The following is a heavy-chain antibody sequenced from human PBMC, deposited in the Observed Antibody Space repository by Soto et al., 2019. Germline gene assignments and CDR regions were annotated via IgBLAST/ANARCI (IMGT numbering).Heavy chain of an antibody. CDR1: GFTFGNYD. V-gene: IGHV3-23*01. Sequence: EVQLLESGGGFVQPGGSLRLSCAASGFTFGNYDMSWVRQAPGTGLELVSGVSSSGRSTNYADSGKGRFTISRDNPKNTYYLPMSSLRSSDTAVDYCARRDCGSGPTCEFGDYDFAYWGKGNLVTVTS. D-gene: IGHD2-21*01. CDR2: VSSSGRST. CDR3: ARRDCGSGPTCEFGDYDFAY. J-gene: IGHJ4*02.